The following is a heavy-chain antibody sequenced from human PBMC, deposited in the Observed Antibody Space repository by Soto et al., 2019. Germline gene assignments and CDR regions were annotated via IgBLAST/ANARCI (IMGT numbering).Heavy chain of an antibody. CDR3: ARSNRGYSSSWYSH. CDR2: IYHSGST. CDR1: SGSISSSNW. J-gene: IGHJ4*02. V-gene: IGHV4-4*02. Sequence: SETLSLTCAVSSGSISSSNWWSWVRQPPGKGLEWIGEIYHSGSTNYNPSLKSRVTISVDKSKNQFSLKLSSVTAADTAVYYCARSNRGYSSSWYSHWGQGTLVTVSS. D-gene: IGHD6-13*01.